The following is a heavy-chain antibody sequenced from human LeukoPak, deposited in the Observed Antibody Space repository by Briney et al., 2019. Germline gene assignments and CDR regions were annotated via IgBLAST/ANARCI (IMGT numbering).Heavy chain of an antibody. CDR2: VVPASEIS. V-gene: IGHV1-69*04. D-gene: IGHD3-16*02. Sequence: SVKVSCKASGGTFSSYAISWVRQAPGQGLEWMGRVVPASEISTYAQKFLGRVTITADYSASTVYMELSGLRSDDTATYYCARVGYTRGPLPYGMDVWGQGTTVTV. CDR3: ARVGYTRGPLPYGMDV. J-gene: IGHJ6*02. CDR1: GGTFSSYA.